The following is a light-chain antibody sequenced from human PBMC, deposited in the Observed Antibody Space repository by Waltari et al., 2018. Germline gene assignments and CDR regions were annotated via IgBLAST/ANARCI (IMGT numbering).Light chain of an antibody. CDR2: WAS. CDR1: QSVLYSSNKKNY. Sequence: DIVMTQSPDSLAVSLGERATINCKSSQSVLYSSNKKNYLAWYKQKPGQPPKLFIFWASTRESGVPDRFSGSGSGADFTLTISRLQAEDVAVYYCQQYYSESLTFGGGTKVEI. J-gene: IGKJ4*01. V-gene: IGKV4-1*01. CDR3: QQYYSESLT.